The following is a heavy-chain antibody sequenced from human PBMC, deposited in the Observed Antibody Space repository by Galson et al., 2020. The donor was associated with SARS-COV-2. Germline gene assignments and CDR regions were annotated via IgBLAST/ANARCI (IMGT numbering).Heavy chain of an antibody. CDR3: AREEYSSSSLHDY. CDR2: IYYSGST. J-gene: IGHJ4*02. Sequence: SETLSLTCTVSGGSISSSSYYWGWIRQPPGKGLEWIGSIYYSGSTYYNPSLKSRVTISVDTSKNQFSLKLSSVTAADTAVYYCAREEYSSSSLHDYWGQGTLVTVSS. D-gene: IGHD6-6*01. V-gene: IGHV4-39*07. CDR1: GGSISSSSYY.